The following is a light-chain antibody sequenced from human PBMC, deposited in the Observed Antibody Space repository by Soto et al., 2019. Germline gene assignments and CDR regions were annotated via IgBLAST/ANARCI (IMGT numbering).Light chain of an antibody. CDR1: QSVSSSY. J-gene: IGKJ1*01. Sequence: EIVLTQSPGTLSLSPGERATLSCRASQSVSSSYLAWYQQKPGQAPRLLIYGASNRATGIPDRFSGSGSGTDFTLTISRLEAEDFAVYYCQQYGNSLWTFGQGTKVEIK. CDR3: QQYGNSLWT. CDR2: GAS. V-gene: IGKV3-20*01.